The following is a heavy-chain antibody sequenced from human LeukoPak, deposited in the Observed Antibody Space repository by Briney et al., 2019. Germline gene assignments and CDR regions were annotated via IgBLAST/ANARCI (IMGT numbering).Heavy chain of an antibody. CDR3: AKGSAQWELYDY. D-gene: IGHD4-23*01. V-gene: IGHV3-23*01. CDR2: IVGGTVT. J-gene: IGHJ4*02. Sequence: PGGSLRLSCAASGFTFNSYAMSWVRQAPGKGLEWVSAIVGGTVTFYTDSVKGRFTISRDNSKNTLYLQMNGLRAEDTAIYYCAKGSAQWELYDYWGQGTLVTVSS. CDR1: GFTFNSYA.